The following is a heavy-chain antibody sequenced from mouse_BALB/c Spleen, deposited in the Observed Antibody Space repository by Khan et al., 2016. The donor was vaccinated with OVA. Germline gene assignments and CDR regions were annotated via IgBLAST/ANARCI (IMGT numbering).Heavy chain of an antibody. CDR1: GYSFTGYT. D-gene: IGHD4-1*01. CDR3: ARSNWEAYYFDY. Sequence: VQLKQSRPELVKPGASMKISCKASGYSFTGYTMNWVKQSHGQNLEWIGLINPYNGGDTYNQKFKGKATLTVDKSSTTAYMELLSLTYEDSAVDYCARSNWEAYYFDYWGQGTTLTVSS. CDR2: INPYNGGD. J-gene: IGHJ2*01. V-gene: IGHV1-18*01.